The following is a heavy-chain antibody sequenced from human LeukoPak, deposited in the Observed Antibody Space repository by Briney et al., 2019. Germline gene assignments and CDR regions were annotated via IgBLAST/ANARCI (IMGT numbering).Heavy chain of an antibody. J-gene: IGHJ4*02. Sequence: GGSLRLSCTASGFTFSSFAMHWVRQAPGKGLEYDSGIFGNGGNTYYAGSVKGRFTISRDNSKNTLYLQMGSLRGDDMGVYYCARGGSASYYAPLDSWGQGTLVTVSS. D-gene: IGHD3-22*01. CDR3: ARGGSASYYAPLDS. CDR1: GFTFSSFA. CDR2: IFGNGGNT. V-gene: IGHV3-64*02.